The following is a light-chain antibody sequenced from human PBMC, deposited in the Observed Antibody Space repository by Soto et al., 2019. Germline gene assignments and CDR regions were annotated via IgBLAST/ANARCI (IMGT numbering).Light chain of an antibody. CDR1: SSDVGSYNL. Sequence: QSVLTQPASVSGSPGQSITISCTGTSSDVGSYNLVSWYQQHPGKAPKLMIYEVSKRPSGVSNRFSGSKSGNTASLTISGLQAEDEADYHCCSYAGSSTHVVFGGGTQLTVL. J-gene: IGLJ2*01. CDR2: EVS. CDR3: CSYAGSSTHVV. V-gene: IGLV2-23*02.